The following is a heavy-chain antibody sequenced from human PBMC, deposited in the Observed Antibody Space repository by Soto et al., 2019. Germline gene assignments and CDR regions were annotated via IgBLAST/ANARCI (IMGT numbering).Heavy chain of an antibody. Sequence: EVQLTGSGGGLVQPGGSLRLSCAASGFTFSSYSMTWVRQAPGKGLEWVSGISDSGGNTWYADSVKGRFTISRDNSKNTLFLQMNSLRAEDTAVYFCSKWSGFGDAWGQGTLVTVSS. D-gene: IGHD3-10*01. V-gene: IGHV3-23*01. CDR3: SKWSGFGDA. CDR1: GFTFSSYS. CDR2: ISDSGGNT. J-gene: IGHJ5*02.